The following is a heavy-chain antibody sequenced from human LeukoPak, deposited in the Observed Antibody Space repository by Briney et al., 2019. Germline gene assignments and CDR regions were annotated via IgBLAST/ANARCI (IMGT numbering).Heavy chain of an antibody. J-gene: IGHJ4*02. Sequence: SETLSLTCTVSGGSISSYYWSWIRQPPGKGLEWIGYIYHSGSTYYNPSLKSRVTISVDRSKNQFSLKLSSVTAADTAVYYCARVNRGVVVAARFDYWGQGTLVTVSS. CDR1: GGSISSYY. CDR3: ARVNRGVVVAARFDY. CDR2: IYHSGST. V-gene: IGHV4-4*09. D-gene: IGHD2-15*01.